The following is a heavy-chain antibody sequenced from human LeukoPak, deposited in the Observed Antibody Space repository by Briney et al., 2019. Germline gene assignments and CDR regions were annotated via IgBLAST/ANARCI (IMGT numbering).Heavy chain of an antibody. CDR2: VRYHGNDK. CDR3: AKDLVGTGRYFDY. CDR1: GFTFRSYG. J-gene: IGHJ4*02. D-gene: IGHD3-10*01. Sequence: GGSLRLSCAASGFTFRSYGMHWVRQAPGKGLQWVAFVRYHGNDKYCADSVKGRFTISRDNSKNALYLQMNSLRTEDTAVYYCAKDLVGTGRYFDYWGQGTLVTVSS. V-gene: IGHV3-30*02.